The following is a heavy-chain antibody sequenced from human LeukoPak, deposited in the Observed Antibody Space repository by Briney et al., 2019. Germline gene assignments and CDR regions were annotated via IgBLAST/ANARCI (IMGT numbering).Heavy chain of an antibody. CDR1: GFTFSNFW. CDR2: IYGDGSFT. J-gene: IGHJ4*02. CDR3: ARVYETNSYLY. D-gene: IGHD3-22*01. Sequence: GGSLRLSCAAFGFTFSNFWMHWVRQAPGKGLVWVALIYGDGSFTRYADSVKGRFTISRDNAKNTVYLQMNSLRVEDTAVYYCARVYETNSYLYWGQGSLVTVSS. V-gene: IGHV3-74*01.